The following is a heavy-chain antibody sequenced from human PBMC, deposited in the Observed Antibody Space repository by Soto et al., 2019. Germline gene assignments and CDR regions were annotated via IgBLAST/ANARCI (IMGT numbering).Heavy chain of an antibody. J-gene: IGHJ5*02. D-gene: IGHD2-15*01. Sequence: SETLSLTCTVSGGSISSYYWSWIRQPPGKGLEWIGYMYYGGRTNYNPSLKSRVTISVDTSKMQVSLKLSSVTAADTAVYFCARGTPSPLIVRSSRGPWFDPWGQGTMVTVS. CDR1: GGSISSYY. CDR2: MYYGGRT. V-gene: IGHV4-59*08. CDR3: ARGTPSPLIVRSSRGPWFDP.